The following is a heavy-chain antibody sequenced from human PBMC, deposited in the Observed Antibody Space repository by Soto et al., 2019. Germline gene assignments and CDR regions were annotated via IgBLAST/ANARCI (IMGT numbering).Heavy chain of an antibody. CDR2: IKQDGSEK. D-gene: IGHD6-19*01. CDR1: GFTFSSYW. V-gene: IGHV3-7*01. CDR3: ARVVAEDSGWYYYYYMDV. Sequence: GGSLRLSCAASGFTFSSYWMSWVRQAPGKGLEWVANIKQDGSEKYYVDSVKGRFTISRDNAKNSLYLQMNSLRAEDTAVYYCARVVAEDSGWYYYYYMDVWGKGTTVTVS. J-gene: IGHJ6*03.